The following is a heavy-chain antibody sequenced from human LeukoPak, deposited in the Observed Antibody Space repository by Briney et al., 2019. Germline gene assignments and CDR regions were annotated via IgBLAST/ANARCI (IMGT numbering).Heavy chain of an antibody. V-gene: IGHV3-30-3*01. CDR2: ISYDGSNK. CDR1: GFTFSSYA. Sequence: PGRSLRLSCAASGFTFSSYAMHWVRQAPGKGLEWVAVISYDGSNKYYADSVKGRFTISRDNSKNTLYLQMNSLRAEDTAVYYCARDIDSSSPEGIDYWGQGTLVTVSS. D-gene: IGHD6-6*01. CDR3: ARDIDSSSPEGIDY. J-gene: IGHJ4*02.